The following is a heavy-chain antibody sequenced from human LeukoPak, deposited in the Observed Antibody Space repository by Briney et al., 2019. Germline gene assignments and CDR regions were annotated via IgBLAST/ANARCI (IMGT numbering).Heavy chain of an antibody. CDR2: INPNSGGT. V-gene: IGHV1-2*06. J-gene: IGHJ4*02. D-gene: IGHD3-9*01. CDR3: ARDAGYDIWYNY. Sequence: ASVKVSCKASGGTFSSYAFSWVRQAPGQGLEWMGRINPNSGGTNYAQKFQGRVTMTRDTSISTAYMELSRLRSDDTAVYYCARDAGYDIWYNYWGQGTLVTVSS. CDR1: GGTFSSYA.